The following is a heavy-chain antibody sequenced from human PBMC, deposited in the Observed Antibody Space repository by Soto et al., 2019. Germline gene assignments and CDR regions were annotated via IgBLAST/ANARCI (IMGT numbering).Heavy chain of an antibody. J-gene: IGHJ4*02. CDR2: IFPSGTT. Sequence: SETLSLTCGVSGGSLSGATYSWNWIRQTPGKGLEWIGYIFPSGTTYYNPSLRSRVTISIDVSKNQFSLSLGSLTAADTAVYYCARSREFDYWSQGTLVTVSS. V-gene: IGHV4-30-2*01. CDR3: ARSREFDY. CDR1: GGSLSGATYS.